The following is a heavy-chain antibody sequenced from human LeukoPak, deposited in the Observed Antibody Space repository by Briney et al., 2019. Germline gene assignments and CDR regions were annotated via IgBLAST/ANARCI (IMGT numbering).Heavy chain of an antibody. CDR1: GFTFSSYS. Sequence: GGSLRLSCAASGFTFSSYSMNWVRQAPGKGLEWVSYISSSSSTIYYADSVKGRFTISRDNSKNTLYLQMNSLRAEDTAVYYCARDCYFDSCYWGQGTLVTVSS. D-gene: IGHD2-15*01. CDR3: ARDCYFDSCY. J-gene: IGHJ4*02. V-gene: IGHV3-48*01. CDR2: ISSSSSTI.